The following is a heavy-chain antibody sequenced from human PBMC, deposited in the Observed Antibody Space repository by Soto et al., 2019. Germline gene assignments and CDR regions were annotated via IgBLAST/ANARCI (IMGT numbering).Heavy chain of an antibody. Sequence: GGSLRLSCAASGFTVNGKKYMTWVRQAPGKGLEWVSALYIADGTFYADSVKGRSTVSIDSSKNTVYLQMNNLSPEDTAVYYCATWLLREHAFDIWGLGTMVTVSS. D-gene: IGHD2-15*01. CDR1: GFTVNGKKY. V-gene: IGHV3-53*01. CDR3: ATWLLREHAFDI. CDR2: LYIADGT. J-gene: IGHJ3*02.